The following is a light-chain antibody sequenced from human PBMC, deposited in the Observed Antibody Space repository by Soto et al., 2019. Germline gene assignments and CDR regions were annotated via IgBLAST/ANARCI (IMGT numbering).Light chain of an antibody. CDR3: QQYYSTPLT. CDR2: WAS. CDR1: QSVLYSSNNKNY. V-gene: IGKV4-1*01. J-gene: IGKJ4*01. Sequence: DIVITQSPHSLAVTLGERATINCKSSQSVLYSSNNKNYLAWYQQKPGQPPKLLIYWASTRESGVPDRFSGSGSGTDFTLTISSLQAEDVAVYYCQQYYSTPLTFGGGTKVDIK.